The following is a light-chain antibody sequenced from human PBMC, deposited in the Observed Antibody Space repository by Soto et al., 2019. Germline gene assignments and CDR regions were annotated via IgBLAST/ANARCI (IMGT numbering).Light chain of an antibody. Sequence: VLTPSPVTLSLSPGDRATLSCRASQSVSSSYLAWYPQKPGQAPRLLIYGASSRAAGIPARFSASGSGTDFTLTISDVQPEDFALYYCHQRQSWPRTFGQGTKVDIK. CDR3: HQRQSWPRT. V-gene: IGKV3D-7*01. J-gene: IGKJ1*01. CDR1: QSVSSSY. CDR2: GAS.